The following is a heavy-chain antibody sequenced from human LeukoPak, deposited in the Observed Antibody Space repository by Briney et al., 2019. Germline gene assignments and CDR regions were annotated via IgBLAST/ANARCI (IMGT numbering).Heavy chain of an antibody. D-gene: IGHD2-15*01. Sequence: GGPRRFPVGPSGLIFKRYWRGGVRQAPGKGPEGLANIKENGSEEYYVDSVKGRFTISRDNAKNSLYLQMNSLRAEDTAVYYCARVLSGGSCIFDYWGQGTPVTVSS. J-gene: IGHJ4*02. CDR1: GLIFKRYW. V-gene: IGHV3-7*03. CDR2: IKENGSEE. CDR3: ARVLSGGSCIFDY.